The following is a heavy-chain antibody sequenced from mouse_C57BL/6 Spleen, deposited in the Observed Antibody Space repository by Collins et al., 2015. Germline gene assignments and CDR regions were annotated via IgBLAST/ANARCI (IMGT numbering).Heavy chain of an antibody. CDR3: VSPYDGYFLASY. CDR1: GFFIKNIY. J-gene: IGHJ3*01. Sequence: EVLLQQSVADLVRPGASVKLSCTVSGFFIKNIYIHGVKQRPEQGLEWIGMINPANDNTKYVPKFQGKATISADTSSNTAYLQLSSLTSEDTAIYYCVSPYDGYFLASYWGQGTLVTVSA. CDR2: INPANDNT. D-gene: IGHD2-3*01. V-gene: IGHV14-3*01.